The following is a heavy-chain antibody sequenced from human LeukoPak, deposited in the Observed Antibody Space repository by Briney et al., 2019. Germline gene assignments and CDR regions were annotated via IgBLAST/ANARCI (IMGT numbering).Heavy chain of an antibody. D-gene: IGHD3-16*02. V-gene: IGHV3-23*01. Sequence: PEGSLRLSCAASGFTFSSYAMSWVRQAPGKGLEWVSAINNNGGNTYYADSVKGRFTISRDNSKNTLYLQMNSLRAEDTAVCYCAKPSGAIAVDYWGQGTLVTVSS. CDR3: AKPSGAIAVDY. J-gene: IGHJ4*02. CDR2: INNNGGNT. CDR1: GFTFSSYA.